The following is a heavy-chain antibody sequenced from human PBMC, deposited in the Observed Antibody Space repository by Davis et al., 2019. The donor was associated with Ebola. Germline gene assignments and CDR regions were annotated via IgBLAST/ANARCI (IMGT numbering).Heavy chain of an antibody. D-gene: IGHD1-20*01. CDR3: ASLRRTITGMDDGFDL. CDR2: IYPSDSDT. J-gene: IGHJ3*01. Sequence: GESLKISCQASGYTFTSYWIGWVRQMPGKGLEWMGLIYPSDSDTVYSPSFQGQVNISVDKSITTAYLQWNSLKASDTAMYYCASLRRTITGMDDGFDLWGQGTMVTVSS. V-gene: IGHV5-51*01. CDR1: GYTFTSYW.